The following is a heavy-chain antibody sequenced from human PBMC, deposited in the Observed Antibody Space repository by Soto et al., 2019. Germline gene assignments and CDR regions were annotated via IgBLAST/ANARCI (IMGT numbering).Heavy chain of an antibody. V-gene: IGHV1-2*02. Sequence: QVQLVQSGAEVKKPGASVKVSCKASGYTFTGYYMHWVRQAPGQGLEWMGWINLNSGGTNYAPKSQGRVTKTRDTSSSTAYMELSRLRSDDTAVYYCARDHGDYGFDYWGRGTLVTVSS. CDR3: ARDHGDYGFDY. CDR2: INLNSGGT. D-gene: IGHD4-17*01. J-gene: IGHJ4*02. CDR1: GYTFTGYY.